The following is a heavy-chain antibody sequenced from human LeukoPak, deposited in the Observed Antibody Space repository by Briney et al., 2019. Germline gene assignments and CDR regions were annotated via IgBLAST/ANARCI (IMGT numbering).Heavy chain of an antibody. V-gene: IGHV3-23*01. D-gene: IGHD6-13*01. J-gene: IGHJ6*03. CDR2: ISGSGGST. CDR3: AKGFQQLVYYYYYMDV. Sequence: GGSLKLSCAASGFTFSSYAMSWVRQAPGKGLEWVSAISGSGGSTYYADSVKGRFTISRDNSKNTLYLQMNSLRAEDTAVYYCAKGFQQLVYYYYYMDVWGKGTTVTVSS. CDR1: GFTFSSYA.